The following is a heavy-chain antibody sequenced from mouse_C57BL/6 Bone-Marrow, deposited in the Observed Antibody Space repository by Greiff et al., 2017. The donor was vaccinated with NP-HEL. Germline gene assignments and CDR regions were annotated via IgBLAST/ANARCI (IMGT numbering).Heavy chain of an antibody. V-gene: IGHV12-3*01. CDR3: AGVYYGNGYWYFDV. Sequence: VQLVESGPGLVKPSQSLFLTCSITGFPITSGYYWIWIRQSPGKPLEWMGYITHSGETFYNPSLQSPISITRETSKNQFFLQLNSVTTEDTAMYYCAGVYYGNGYWYFDVWGTGTTVTVSS. CDR2: ITHSGET. CDR1: GFPITSGYY. D-gene: IGHD2-1*01. J-gene: IGHJ1*03.